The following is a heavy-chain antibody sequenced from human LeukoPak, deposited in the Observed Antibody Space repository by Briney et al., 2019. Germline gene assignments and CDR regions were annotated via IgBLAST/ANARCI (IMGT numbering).Heavy chain of an antibody. D-gene: IGHD3-22*01. CDR1: GGSISSYY. CDR3: ARAVTYYYDSSGTYWYFDL. CDR2: IYYSGST. Sequence: PSETLSLTCTVSGGSISSYYWSWIRQPPGKGLEWIGYIYYSGSTNYNPSLKSRVTISVDTSKNQFSLKLSSVTAADTAVYYGARAVTYYYDSSGTYWYFDLWGRGTLVTVSS. J-gene: IGHJ2*01. V-gene: IGHV4-59*01.